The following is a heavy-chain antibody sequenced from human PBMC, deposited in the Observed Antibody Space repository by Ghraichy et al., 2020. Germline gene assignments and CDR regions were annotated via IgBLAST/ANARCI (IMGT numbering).Heavy chain of an antibody. CDR1: GFTFSDYC. Sequence: GGSLRLSCTASGFTFSDYCMTWVRQAPGKGLEWVTNIKEDGSAKYYVDSVKGRFTISRDNAKNSLYLQMNSLRAEDTAVYFCARDPLRRFDYWGRGTRVTVSS. D-gene: IGHD5/OR15-5a*01. J-gene: IGHJ4*02. CDR3: ARDPLRRFDY. CDR2: IKEDGSAK. V-gene: IGHV3-7*03.